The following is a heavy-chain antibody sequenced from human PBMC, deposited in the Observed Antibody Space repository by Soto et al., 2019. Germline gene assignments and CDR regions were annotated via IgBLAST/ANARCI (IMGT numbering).Heavy chain of an antibody. CDR1: GYTFTSYG. Sequence: ASVKVSCKASGYTFTSYGISWVRQAPGQGLEWMGWISAYNGNTNYAQKLQGRVTMTTDTSTSTAYMELRNLRSDDTAVYYCARLRAVDWYYYDSSGYRDFDYWGQGTLVTVSS. D-gene: IGHD3-22*01. CDR2: ISAYNGNT. J-gene: IGHJ4*02. V-gene: IGHV1-18*04. CDR3: ARLRAVDWYYYDSSGYRDFDY.